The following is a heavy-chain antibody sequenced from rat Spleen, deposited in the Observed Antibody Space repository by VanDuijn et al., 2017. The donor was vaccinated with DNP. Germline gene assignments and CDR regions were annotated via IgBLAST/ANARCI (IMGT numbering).Heavy chain of an antibody. CDR3: ARTSSYIFEY. Sequence: EVKLVESGGGLVQPGRSLKLSCAASGFNLDDYWMGWVRQAPTRGLEWVASISYDGGSTYYRDSVKGRFTISRDNAKSTLYLQMDSLRSEDTATYYCARTSSYIFEYWGQGVMVTVSS. CDR1: GFNLDDYW. D-gene: IGHD1-2*01. J-gene: IGHJ2*01. V-gene: IGHV5-7*01. CDR2: ISYDGGST.